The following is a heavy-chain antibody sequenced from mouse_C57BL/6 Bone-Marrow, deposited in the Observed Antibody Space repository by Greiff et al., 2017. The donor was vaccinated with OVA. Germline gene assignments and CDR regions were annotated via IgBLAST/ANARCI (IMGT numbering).Heavy chain of an antibody. CDR3: ARLLHYYGSSYGYFDV. D-gene: IGHD1-1*01. CDR1: GYTFTSYW. Sequence: VKLQQPGAELVKPGASVKLSCKASGYTFTSYWMHWVKQRPGQGLEWIGMIHPNSGSTNYNEKFKSKATLTVDKSSSTAYMQLSSLTSEDSAVYYCARLLHYYGSSYGYFDVWGTGTTVTVSS. J-gene: IGHJ1*03. CDR2: IHPNSGST. V-gene: IGHV1-64*01.